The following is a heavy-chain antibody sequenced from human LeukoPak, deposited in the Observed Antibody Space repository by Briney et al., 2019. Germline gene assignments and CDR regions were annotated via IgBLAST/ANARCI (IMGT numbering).Heavy chain of an antibody. CDR2: INPNSGGT. D-gene: IGHD3-22*01. V-gene: IGHV1-2*04. CDR1: GYTFTSYY. CDR3: ARERGYYYDSSGYYKDAFDI. Sequence: ASVKVSCKASGYTFTSYYMHWVRQAPGQGLEWMGWINPNSGGTNYAQKFQGWVTMTRDTSISTAYMELSRLRSDDTAVYYCARERGYYYDSSGYYKDAFDIWGQGTMVTVSS. J-gene: IGHJ3*02.